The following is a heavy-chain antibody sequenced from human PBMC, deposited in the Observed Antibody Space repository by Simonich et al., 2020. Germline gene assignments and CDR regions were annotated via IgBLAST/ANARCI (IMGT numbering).Heavy chain of an antibody. V-gene: IGHV3-30*07. Sequence: GGGVVQPGRSLRLSCAASGFTFSCYAMHWVRQAPGKGLEWVAVISYDGSNKYYADSVKGRFTISRDNSKNTLYLQMNSLRAEDTAVYYCARDLGSSYYFDYWGQGTLVTVSS. CDR2: ISYDGSNK. J-gene: IGHJ4*02. CDR1: GFTFSCYA. CDR3: ARDLGSSYYFDY. D-gene: IGHD6-6*01.